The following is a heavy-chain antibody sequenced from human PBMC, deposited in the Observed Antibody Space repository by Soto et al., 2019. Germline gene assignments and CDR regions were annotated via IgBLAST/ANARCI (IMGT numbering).Heavy chain of an antibody. CDR3: ARDPWLVNFDY. D-gene: IGHD6-19*01. Sequence: PGGSLRLSCAASGFTFSSYEMNWVRQAPGKGLEWVSYISSSGSTPYYVDSVKGRFTISRDNAKNSLYLQMKSLRAEDTAVYYFARDPWLVNFDYGGQGTLVTVSS. V-gene: IGHV3-48*03. CDR2: ISSSGSTP. J-gene: IGHJ4*02. CDR1: GFTFSSYE.